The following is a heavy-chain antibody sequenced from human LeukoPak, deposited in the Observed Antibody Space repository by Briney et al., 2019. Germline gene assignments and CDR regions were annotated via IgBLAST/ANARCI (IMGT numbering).Heavy chain of an antibody. CDR1: GFTFRSHA. D-gene: IGHD3-10*01. V-gene: IGHV3-23*01. CDR3: AKLSLSGRSQSADY. Sequence: GGSLRLSCVGSGFTFRSHAMSWVRQAPEKGLEFVSGIYENGGTTYYADSVKGRFSISRDNSKNTLYLQMDSLRGEDTAVYYCAKLSLSGRSQSADYWGQGTLVTVSS. CDR2: IYENGGTT. J-gene: IGHJ4*02.